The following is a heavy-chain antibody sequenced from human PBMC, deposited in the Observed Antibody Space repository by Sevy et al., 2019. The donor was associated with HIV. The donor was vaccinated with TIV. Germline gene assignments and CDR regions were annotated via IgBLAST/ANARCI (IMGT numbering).Heavy chain of an antibody. J-gene: IGHJ3*02. CDR2: ISAYNGNT. CDR3: ARDYSSSWHAEVIRRNDSFDI. CDR1: GYIFTSYG. Sequence: ASVKVSCKASGYIFTSYGISWVRQAPGQGLEWMGWISAYNGNTNYAQKLQGRVSMTTDTSTSTAYMELRSLRSDDTAVYYCARDYSSSWHAEVIRRNDSFDIWGQGTMVTVSS. D-gene: IGHD6-13*01. V-gene: IGHV1-18*04.